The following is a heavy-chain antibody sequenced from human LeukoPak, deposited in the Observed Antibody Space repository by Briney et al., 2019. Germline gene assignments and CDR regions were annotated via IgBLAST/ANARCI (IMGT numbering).Heavy chain of an antibody. CDR3: TTLGFDP. Sequence: GGSLRLSCVASGFTFSSAWMSWVRQAPEKGLEWVGRIKSKTGGGTIEYAAPVKGRFTISRDDSKNMVYLQMNSLKTEDTAVYYCTTLGFDPWGQGTLVSVSS. J-gene: IGHJ5*02. V-gene: IGHV3-15*01. CDR2: IKSKTGGGTI. CDR1: GFTFSSAW.